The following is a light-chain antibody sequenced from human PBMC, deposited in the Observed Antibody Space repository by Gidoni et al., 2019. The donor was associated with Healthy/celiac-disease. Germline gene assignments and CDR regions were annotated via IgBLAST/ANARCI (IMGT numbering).Light chain of an antibody. CDR3: LLSYSGARRV. CDR1: TGDVTSGHY. J-gene: IGLJ3*02. V-gene: IGLV7-46*01. CDR2: DTS. Sequence: QAVGTQEPALTVSPGGTVTLPCGSSTGDVTSGHYPYGFQQKPGQAPRPLIYDTSNTHSWTPARFSGSLLGGKAALTLSGAQPEDEAEYYFLLSYSGARRVFGGGTKLTVL.